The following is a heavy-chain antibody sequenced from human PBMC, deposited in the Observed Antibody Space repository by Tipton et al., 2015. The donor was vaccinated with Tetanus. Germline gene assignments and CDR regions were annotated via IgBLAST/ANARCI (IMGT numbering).Heavy chain of an antibody. CDR1: GYTFSGFY. V-gene: IGHV1-2*02. D-gene: IGHD1-26*01. CDR2: INPNSGGT. CDR3: VEVGDFDY. Sequence: QLVQSGPEVKKPGASVKVSCKPSGYTFSGFYMHWVRQAPGQGLQWMGWINPNSGGTNYAQKFQGRVTMTRNTSISTAYMELSSLKSEDTAVYYCVEVGDFDYWGQGTLVTVSS. J-gene: IGHJ4*02.